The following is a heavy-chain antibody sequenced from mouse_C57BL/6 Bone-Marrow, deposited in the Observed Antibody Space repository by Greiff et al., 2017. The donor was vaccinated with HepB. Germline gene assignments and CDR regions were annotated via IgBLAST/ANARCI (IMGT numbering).Heavy chain of an antibody. V-gene: IGHV1-54*01. Sequence: VQLQQSGAELVRPGTSVKVSCKASGYAFTNYLIEWVKQRPGQGLEWIGVINPGSGGTNYNEKFKGKATLTADKSSSTAYMQLSSLTSEDSAVYFCAGVPRYYGSSFYFYYWGQGTTLTVSS. CDR1: GYAFTNYL. D-gene: IGHD1-1*01. CDR3: AGVPRYYGSSFYFYY. J-gene: IGHJ2*01. CDR2: INPGSGGT.